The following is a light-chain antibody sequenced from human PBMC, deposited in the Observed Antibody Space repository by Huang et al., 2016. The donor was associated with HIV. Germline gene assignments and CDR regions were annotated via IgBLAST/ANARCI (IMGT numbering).Light chain of an antibody. CDR3: QQYNNSPS. CDR2: GAA. CDR1: QSVSSN. V-gene: IGKV3-15*01. Sequence: EIVMTQSPATLSVSPGARATLACRARQSVSSNLAWYQQKPGQAPRLLIYGAATRATGSPARCSGSGSGTEFTLTISSLQSEDFAVYYCQQYNNSPSFGQGTKVEIK. J-gene: IGKJ1*01.